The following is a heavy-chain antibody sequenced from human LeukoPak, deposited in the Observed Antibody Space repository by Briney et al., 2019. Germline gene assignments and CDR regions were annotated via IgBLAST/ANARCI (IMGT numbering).Heavy chain of an antibody. CDR1: GFTVSSNY. V-gene: IGHV3-53*01. Sequence: GGSLRLSCAASGFTVSSNYMSWVRQAPGKGLEWVSVIYSGGSTYYADSVKGRFTIFRDNAKNTLYLQMNSLRAEDTAVYYCARDWSYYYGSGSYNWGQGTLVTVSS. D-gene: IGHD3-10*01. CDR3: ARDWSYYYGSGSYN. J-gene: IGHJ4*02. CDR2: IYSGGST.